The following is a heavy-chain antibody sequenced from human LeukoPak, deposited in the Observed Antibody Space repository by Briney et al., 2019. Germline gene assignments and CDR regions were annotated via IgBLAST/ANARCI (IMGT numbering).Heavy chain of an antibody. V-gene: IGHV1-18*01. CDR1: GYTFTSYD. D-gene: IGHD1-26*01. J-gene: IGHJ6*04. CDR3: ARNQYSGSYSPRDGMDV. Sequence: GASVKVSCKASGYTFTSYDINWVRQATGQGLEWMGWISAYNGNTNYAQKLQGRVTMTTDTSTSTAYMELRSLRSDDTAVYYCARNQYSGSYSPRDGMDVWGKGTTVTVSS. CDR2: ISAYNGNT.